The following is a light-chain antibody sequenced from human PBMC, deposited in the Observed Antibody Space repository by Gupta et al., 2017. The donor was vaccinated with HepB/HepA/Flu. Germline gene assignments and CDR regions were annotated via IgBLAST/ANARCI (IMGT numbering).Light chain of an antibody. Sequence: EIVLTQSPATLSLSPGERATLSCRASQSVSSYLAWYQQKPGQAPRLLIYDASNRATGIPARFSGSGSGTEFTLTISSLEPEDFAVYYCQHRSNWLWTFGQGTKVEIK. V-gene: IGKV3-11*01. J-gene: IGKJ1*01. CDR1: QSVSSY. CDR3: QHRSNWLWT. CDR2: DAS.